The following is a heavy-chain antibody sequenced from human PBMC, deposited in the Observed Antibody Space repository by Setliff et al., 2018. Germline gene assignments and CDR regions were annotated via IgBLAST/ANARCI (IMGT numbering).Heavy chain of an antibody. CDR2: IKQDGSDK. Sequence: GSLILSCAASGFIFSTYWMSWVRQAPGKGLEWVANIKQDGSDKYYVDSVKGRFTISRDNAKNSLYLQMNSLRAEDTAVYYCARLRKDYGDYYYFDYWGQGTLVTVSS. V-gene: IGHV3-7*01. CDR3: ARLRKDYGDYYYFDY. CDR1: GFIFSTYW. J-gene: IGHJ4*02. D-gene: IGHD4-17*01.